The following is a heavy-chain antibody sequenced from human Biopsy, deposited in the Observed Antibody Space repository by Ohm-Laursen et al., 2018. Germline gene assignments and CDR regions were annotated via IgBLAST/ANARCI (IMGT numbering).Heavy chain of an antibody. CDR3: ARATNSTGWPYYYFYGMDV. CDR1: GGSISSDY. D-gene: IGHD2/OR15-2a*01. CDR2: IYYSGST. Sequence: SDILSLTCSVSGGSISSDYWSWIRQTPGKGLEWIGYIYYSGSTNYNLSLKSRVTISVDTSKNQFSLRLNSVTAADTAVYYCARATNSTGWPYYYFYGMDVWGQGTTVTVSS. J-gene: IGHJ6*02. V-gene: IGHV4-59*07.